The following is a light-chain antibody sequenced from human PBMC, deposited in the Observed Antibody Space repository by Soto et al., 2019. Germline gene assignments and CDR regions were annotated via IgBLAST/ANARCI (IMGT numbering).Light chain of an antibody. J-gene: IGLJ1*01. V-gene: IGLV2-14*03. CDR2: DVS. CDR3: SSFTTSTSYV. Sequence: QSALTQPASVSGSPGQSITISCTGTSSDVGAYDYVSWYQQHPGEDPKLMIFDVSDRPSGVSNRFSGSKSGNTASLTISGLQAEDEADYYCSSFTTSTSYVFASGTKLTVL. CDR1: SSDVGAYDY.